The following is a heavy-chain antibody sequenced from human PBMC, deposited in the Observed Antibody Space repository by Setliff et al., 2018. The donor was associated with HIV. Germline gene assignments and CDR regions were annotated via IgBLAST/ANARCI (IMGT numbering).Heavy chain of an antibody. CDR3: VKNLYTEMWGEIFDS. Sequence: PGGSLRLSCEASGFTFSSYAMHWVRQAPGKGLEWAAVISYDGSNQYYADSVKGRFTISRDNSRNTQYLQMNSLSVEDTAVYYCVKNLYTEMWGEIFDSWGRGTLVTVSS. J-gene: IGHJ4*02. V-gene: IGHV3-30*04. D-gene: IGHD3-16*01. CDR2: ISYDGSNQ. CDR1: GFTFSSYA.